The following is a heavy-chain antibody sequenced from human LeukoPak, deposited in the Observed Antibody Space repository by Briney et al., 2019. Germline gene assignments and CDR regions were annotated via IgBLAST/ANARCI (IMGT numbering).Heavy chain of an antibody. J-gene: IGHJ4*02. CDR1: GFNFGTHW. V-gene: IGHV3-7*01. Sequence: GGSLRLSCAASGFNFGTHWMTWVRQAPGKGLECVAIIKKDGSEKYHVDSVRGRFTISRDNAKNSLYLQMNSLRAEDTAVYYCGTGWAVDFWDQGTLVTVSS. D-gene: IGHD5-24*01. CDR2: IKKDGSEK. CDR3: GTGWAVDF.